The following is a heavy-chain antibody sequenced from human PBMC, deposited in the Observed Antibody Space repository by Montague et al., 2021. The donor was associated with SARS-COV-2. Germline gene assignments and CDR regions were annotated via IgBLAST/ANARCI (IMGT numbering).Heavy chain of an antibody. CDR2: IYYTGNT. CDR3: ARLKRYFDSSGSPSAFDF. V-gene: IGHV4-39*02. CDR1: GGSITNNIDY. Sequence: SETLSLTCTASGGSITNNIDYWAWIRQPPGKGLEWIGSIYYTGNTYYNPSLKSRVTISVVTSKNHFTLKLSSVTAAETAVYYCARLKRYFDSSGSPSAFDFWGQGKKVTVSS. D-gene: IGHD3-22*01. J-gene: IGHJ3*01.